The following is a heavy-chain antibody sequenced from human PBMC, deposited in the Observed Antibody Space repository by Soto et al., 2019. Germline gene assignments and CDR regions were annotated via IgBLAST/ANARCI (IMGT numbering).Heavy chain of an antibody. CDR3: ARDKRDLRFLEWSYYFDY. CDR2: ISYDGTDE. J-gene: IGHJ4*02. V-gene: IGHV3-30*03. Sequence: GGSLRLSCAASGFSFSSYGMHWVRQAPCKGLEWVAMISYDGTDEYYADSVKGRFTISRDNSKNAVYLQMNSLRAEDTAVYYCARDKRDLRFLEWSYYFDYWGQGTLVTVSS. D-gene: IGHD3-3*01. CDR1: GFSFSSYG.